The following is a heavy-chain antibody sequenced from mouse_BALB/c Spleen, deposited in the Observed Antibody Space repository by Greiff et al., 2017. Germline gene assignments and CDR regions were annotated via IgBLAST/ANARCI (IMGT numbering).Heavy chain of an antibody. Sequence: ESGPGLVAPSQSLSITCTVSGFSLTSYDISWIRQPPGKGLEWLGVIWTGGGTNYNSAFMSRLSISKDNSESQVFLKMNSLQTDDTAIYYCVRDCGKKAYAMDYWGQGTSVTVSS. CDR3: VRDCGKKAYAMDY. D-gene: IGHD1-1*02. CDR2: IWTGGGT. J-gene: IGHJ4*01. V-gene: IGHV2-9-2*01. CDR1: GFSLTSYD.